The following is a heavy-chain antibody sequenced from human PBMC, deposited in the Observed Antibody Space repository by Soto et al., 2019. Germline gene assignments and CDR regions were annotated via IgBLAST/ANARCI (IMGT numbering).Heavy chain of an antibody. J-gene: IGHJ4*02. Sequence: SETLSLTCDVSGASINSGGYSWSWIRQPPGKGLEWVGYIYQSGSTNYNPSLKSRVNISVDTSKNQFSLKLSSVTAADTAVYYCARAYYYDSSGYDYWGQGTLVTVSS. CDR1: GASINSGGYS. CDR2: IYQSGST. D-gene: IGHD3-22*01. CDR3: ARAYYYDSSGYDY. V-gene: IGHV4-30-2*02.